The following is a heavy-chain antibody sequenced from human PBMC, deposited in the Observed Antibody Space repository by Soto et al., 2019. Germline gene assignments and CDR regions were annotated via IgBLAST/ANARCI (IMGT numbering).Heavy chain of an antibody. J-gene: IGHJ4*03. CDR2: RSKSHYT. CDR1: GVAFNNDG. D-gene: IGHD3-22*01. CDR3: SRADSIRIQAVSDF. Sequence: GSLRLSCTVSGVAFNNDGINWVWQAPGKGLERVSSRSKSHYTYYSDLLKGRCAITRANAKSSVSLQMNTLRVADTALYFCSRADSIRIQAVSDFWGQGTMVTVSS. V-gene: IGHV3-21*01.